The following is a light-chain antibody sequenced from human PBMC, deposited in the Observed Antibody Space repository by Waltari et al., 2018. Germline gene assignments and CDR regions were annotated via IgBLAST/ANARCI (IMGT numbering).Light chain of an antibody. J-gene: IGKJ2*01. CDR3: QQYYSPPQT. CDR2: WAS. Sequence: DIVMPQYPDSLAVSLGAEATIHVRSSQSVVYSDNNRNLLGWYQQKPGPPTNLLIYWASNRESGVPDRFSGSWSGTDFTLTISTLQAEDVAIYYCQQYYSPPQTFGQGTKLEIK. V-gene: IGKV4-1*01. CDR1: QSVVYSDNNRNL.